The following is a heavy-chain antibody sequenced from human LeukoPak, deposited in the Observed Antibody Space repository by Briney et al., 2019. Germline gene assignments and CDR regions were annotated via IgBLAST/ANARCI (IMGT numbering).Heavy chain of an antibody. Sequence: GALRLSCAASGLTFSSYAMHWVRQAPGKGLEWVSYISSSGSTIYYADSVKGRFTISRDNAKNSLYLQMNSLRAEDTAVYYCATPSVYSSSWWDFDYWGQGTLVTVSS. CDR2: ISSSGSTI. CDR3: ATPSVYSSSWWDFDY. J-gene: IGHJ4*02. V-gene: IGHV3-48*04. CDR1: GLTFSSYA. D-gene: IGHD6-13*01.